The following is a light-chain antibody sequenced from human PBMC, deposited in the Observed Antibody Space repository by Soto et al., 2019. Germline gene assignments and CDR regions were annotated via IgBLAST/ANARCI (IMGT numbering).Light chain of an antibody. CDR1: SGHSTYA. V-gene: IGLV4-69*01. Sequence: QSVLTQSPSASASLGASVKLTCTLSSGHSTYAIAWHQQQPEKGPRYLMKLHSDGSHTKGDGIPDRFSGSSSVAERYLTISSLQSEDEADYYCQTWGTGIWVFGGGTKLTVL. CDR2: LHSDGSH. CDR3: QTWGTGIWV. J-gene: IGLJ3*02.